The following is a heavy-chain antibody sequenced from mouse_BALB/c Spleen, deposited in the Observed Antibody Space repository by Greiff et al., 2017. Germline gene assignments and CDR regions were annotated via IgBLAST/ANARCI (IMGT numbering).Heavy chain of an antibody. CDR3: ARDRNYGYYAMDY. D-gene: IGHD1-2*01. CDR2: IRNKANGYTT. J-gene: IGHJ4*01. V-gene: IGHV7-3*02. Sequence: VMLVESGGGLVQPGGSLRLSCATSGFTFTDYYMSWVRQPPGKALEWLGFIRNKANGYTTEYSASVKGRFTISRDNSQSILYLQMNTLRAEDSATYYCARDRNYGYYAMDYWGQGTSVTVSS. CDR1: GFTFTDYY.